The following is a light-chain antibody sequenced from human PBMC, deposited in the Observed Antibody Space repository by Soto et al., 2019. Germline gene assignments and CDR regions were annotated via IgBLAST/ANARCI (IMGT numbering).Light chain of an antibody. CDR2: ADS. V-gene: IGLV1-40*01. CDR3: QSYDSSLSVWV. Sequence: QSALTQSPSVSGAPGQRVTISCTGSSSNIGAGFAVHWYQQLPGTAPKLLIFADSNRPSGVPDRFSGSKSGTSASLAIAGLQADDEADYYCQSYDSSLSVWVFGGGTKLTVL. J-gene: IGLJ3*02. CDR1: SSNIGAGFA.